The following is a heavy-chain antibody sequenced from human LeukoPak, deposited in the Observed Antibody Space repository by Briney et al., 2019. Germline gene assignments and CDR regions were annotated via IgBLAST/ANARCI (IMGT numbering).Heavy chain of an antibody. J-gene: IGHJ5*02. Sequence: SETLSLTCAVYGGSFSGYYWSWIRQPPGKGLEWIGEINHSGSTNYNPSLKSRVTISVDTSKNQFPLKLSSVTAADTAVYYCARAKKRGYSGYTLWPWGQGTLVTVSS. CDR1: GGSFSGYY. D-gene: IGHD5-12*01. V-gene: IGHV4-34*01. CDR2: INHSGST. CDR3: ARAKKRGYSGYTLWP.